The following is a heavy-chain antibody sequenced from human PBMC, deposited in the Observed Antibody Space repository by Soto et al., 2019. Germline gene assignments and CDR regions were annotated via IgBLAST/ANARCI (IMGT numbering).Heavy chain of an antibody. CDR1: GFTFSSYA. CDR2: ISGSGGST. CDR3: AKDDCSSTSCLQGNWFDP. D-gene: IGHD2-2*01. Sequence: GGSLRLSCAASGFTFSSYAMSWVRQAPGKGLEWVSAISGSGGSTYYADSVKGRFTISRDNSKNTLYLQMNSLRAEDTAVYYCAKDDCSSTSCLQGNWFDPWGQGTLVTVSS. J-gene: IGHJ5*02. V-gene: IGHV3-23*01.